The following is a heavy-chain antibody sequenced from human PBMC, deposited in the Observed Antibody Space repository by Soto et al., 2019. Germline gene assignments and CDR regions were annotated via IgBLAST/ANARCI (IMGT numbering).Heavy chain of an antibody. CDR1: GFTFDDYA. J-gene: IGHJ4*02. Sequence: EVRLVESGGGLVQPGRSLRLSCAASGFTFDDYAMHWVRQAPGKGLEWVSGISWNSGSIGYADSVKGRFTISRDNAKNSLYLQMNSLRAEDTALYYCAKDTMSGRIAVAGTYYFDYWGQGTLVTVSS. CDR2: ISWNSGSI. CDR3: AKDTMSGRIAVAGTYYFDY. D-gene: IGHD6-19*01. V-gene: IGHV3-9*01.